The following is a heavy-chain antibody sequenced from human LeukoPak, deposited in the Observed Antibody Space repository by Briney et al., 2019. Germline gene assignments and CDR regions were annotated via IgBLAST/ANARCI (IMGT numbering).Heavy chain of an antibody. D-gene: IGHD2-15*01. V-gene: IGHV1-2*06. Sequence: GASVKVSCKPSGYTLTAYCIYWVGQAPGPRLEWMGRINPNRGGTDYAQNLQGRVTRTRDTSISTAYMDLSSLRSDDPAVYCCARGYCSGGTCSVVEKRLQPWGQRTRLRVPS. CDR3: ARGYCSGGTCSVVEKRLQP. CDR1: GYTLTAYC. J-gene: IGHJ5*02. CDR2: INPNRGGT.